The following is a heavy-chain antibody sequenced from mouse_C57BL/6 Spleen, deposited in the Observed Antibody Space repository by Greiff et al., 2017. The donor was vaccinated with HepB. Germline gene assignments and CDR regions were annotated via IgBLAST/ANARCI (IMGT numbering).Heavy chain of an antibody. D-gene: IGHD3-2*02. J-gene: IGHJ2*01. Sequence: QVQPQQPGAELVKPGASVKVSCKASGYTFTSYWMHWVKQRPGQGLEWIGRIHPSDSDTNYNQKFKGKSTLTVDKSSSTAYMQLSSLTSEDSAVYYCAIPQLRLLYFDYWGQGTTLTVSS. CDR2: IHPSDSDT. V-gene: IGHV1-74*01. CDR1: GYTFTSYW. CDR3: AIPQLRLLYFDY.